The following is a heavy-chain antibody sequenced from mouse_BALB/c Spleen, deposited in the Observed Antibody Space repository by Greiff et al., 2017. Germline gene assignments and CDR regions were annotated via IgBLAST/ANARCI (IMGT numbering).Heavy chain of an antibody. V-gene: IGHV1S81*02. J-gene: IGHJ2*01. D-gene: IGHD2-1*01. CDR1: GYTFTSYY. CDR3: TRNYGNYDFDY. Sequence: QVQLQQSGAELVKPGASVKLSCKASGYTFTSYYMYWVKQRPGQGLEWIGEINPSNGGTNFNEKFKSKATLTVDKSSSTAYMQLSSLTSEDSAVYYCTRNYGNYDFDYWGQGTTLTVSS. CDR2: INPSNGGT.